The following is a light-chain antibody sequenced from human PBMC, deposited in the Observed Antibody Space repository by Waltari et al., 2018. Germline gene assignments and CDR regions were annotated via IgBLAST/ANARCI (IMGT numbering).Light chain of an antibody. Sequence: ETVMTQSPATLFVSPGERATLSCRASQSVSRNLAWYQQKPGQAPRLLIYETSTRATGIPARFSGSGSGTEFTLTISSLQSEDVAIYHCHRYNNWPPWTFGQGTKVEIK. J-gene: IGKJ1*01. CDR2: ETS. V-gene: IGKV3-15*01. CDR1: QSVSRN. CDR3: HRYNNWPPWT.